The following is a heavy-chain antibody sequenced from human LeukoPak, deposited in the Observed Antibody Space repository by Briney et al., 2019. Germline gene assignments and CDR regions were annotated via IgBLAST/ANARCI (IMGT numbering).Heavy chain of an antibody. CDR1: GGSISSYY. J-gene: IGHJ4*02. CDR2: IYYSGST. Sequence: PSETLSLTCTVSGGSISSYYWSWIRQPPGKGLEWIGYIYYSGSTNYNPSPKSRVTISVGTSKNQFSLKLSSVTAADTAVYYCARRGIAAAGYDYWGQGTLVTVSS. V-gene: IGHV4-59*08. D-gene: IGHD6-13*01. CDR3: ARRGIAAAGYDY.